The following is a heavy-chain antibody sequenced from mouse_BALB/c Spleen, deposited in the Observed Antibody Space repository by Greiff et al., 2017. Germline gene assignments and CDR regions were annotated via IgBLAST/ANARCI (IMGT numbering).Heavy chain of an antibody. J-gene: IGHJ4*01. CDR3: ARQPDGYYDAMDY. CDR2: ISSGGSYT. V-gene: IGHV5-9-3*01. CDR1: GFTFSSYA. D-gene: IGHD2-3*01. Sequence: EVQRVESGGGLVKPGGSLKLSCAASGFTFSSYAMSWVRQTPEKRLEWVATISSGGSYTYYPDSVKGRFTISRDNANNTLYLQMSSLRSEDTAMYYCARQPDGYYDAMDYWGQGTAVTVSS.